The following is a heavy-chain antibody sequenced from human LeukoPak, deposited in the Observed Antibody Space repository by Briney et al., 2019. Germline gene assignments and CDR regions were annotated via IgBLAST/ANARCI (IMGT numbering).Heavy chain of an antibody. CDR3: ATRLGYSSSPER. CDR1: GYTFTGYY. J-gene: IGHJ3*01. Sequence: ASVKVSCKASGYTFTGYYMHWVRQAPGQGLEWMGRINPNSGGTNYAQKFQGRVTMTRDTSISTAYMGLSRLRSDDTAVYYCATRLGYSSSPERWGQGTMVTVSS. V-gene: IGHV1-2*06. CDR2: INPNSGGT. D-gene: IGHD6-13*01.